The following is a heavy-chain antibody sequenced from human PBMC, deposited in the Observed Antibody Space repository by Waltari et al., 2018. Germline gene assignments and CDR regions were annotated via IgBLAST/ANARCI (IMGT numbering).Heavy chain of an antibody. J-gene: IGHJ4*02. D-gene: IGHD5-18*01. Sequence: QVQLVESGGGVVQPGGSLRLSCAASGFTFSSYGMHGVRQAPGKGLEWVAFIRYDGSNKYYADSVKGRFTISRDNSKNTLYLQMNSLRAEDTAVYYCAKAGGDTAPVDYWGQGTLVTVSS. CDR1: GFTFSSYG. V-gene: IGHV3-30*02. CDR2: IRYDGSNK. CDR3: AKAGGDTAPVDY.